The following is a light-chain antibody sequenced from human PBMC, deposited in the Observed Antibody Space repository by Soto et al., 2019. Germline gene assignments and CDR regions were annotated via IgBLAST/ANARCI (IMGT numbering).Light chain of an antibody. CDR2: EVS. V-gene: IGLV2-14*01. Sequence: QSALTQPASVSGSPGQSITISCTGTSSDVGGYNYVSWYQQHPGKAPKLMIYEVSNRPSGVSNRFPGSKSGNTASLTISGLQAEDEADYYCSSYTSSRDVVFGGGTKLTVL. CDR3: SSYTSSRDVV. CDR1: SSDVGGYNY. J-gene: IGLJ2*01.